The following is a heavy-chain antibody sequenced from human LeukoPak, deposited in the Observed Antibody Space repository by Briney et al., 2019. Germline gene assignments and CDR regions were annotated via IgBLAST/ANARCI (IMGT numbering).Heavy chain of an antibody. J-gene: IGHJ4*02. CDR1: GFTVSTNC. D-gene: IGHD5-18*01. CDR3: ARVDTALSYKLDY. CDR2: IYYTGST. V-gene: IGHV3-53*04. Sequence: AGSLRLSCAASGFTVSTNCLIWVRQPPGKGLEWISVIYYTGSTYNADSVKSRVTISRHTSKNTLYRQMSYVRAADTAMYYCARVDTALSYKLDYWGERTQVTVS.